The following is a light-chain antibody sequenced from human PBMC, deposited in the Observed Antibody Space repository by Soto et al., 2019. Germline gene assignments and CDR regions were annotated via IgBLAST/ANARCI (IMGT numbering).Light chain of an antibody. V-gene: IGKV1-12*01. CDR1: QGISTW. J-gene: IGKJ5*01. CDR2: SSS. CDR3: QQFRNYIS. Sequence: DIQMTQSPSFVSASVGDRVTIACRASQGISTWVVWYQQKPGAAPKLLINSSSNLQSGVPSRFSGSGSETDFTLTISSVAPEDFATYYCQQFRNYISFGQWTRREIK.